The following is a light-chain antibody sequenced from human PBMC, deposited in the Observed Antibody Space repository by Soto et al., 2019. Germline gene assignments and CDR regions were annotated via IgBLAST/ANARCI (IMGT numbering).Light chain of an antibody. CDR3: SSYTSTMTNV. V-gene: IGLV2-14*03. CDR2: DVV. CDR1: SSDVGGFNS. J-gene: IGLJ1*01. Sequence: SALTQPASVSGSPGQSITISRTGTSSDVGGFNSVSWYQLRPGTAPKLILYDVVDRPSRVSYRFSGSKSGNTASLTISGLQAADEADYFCSSYTSTMTNVFGSGTKVTVL.